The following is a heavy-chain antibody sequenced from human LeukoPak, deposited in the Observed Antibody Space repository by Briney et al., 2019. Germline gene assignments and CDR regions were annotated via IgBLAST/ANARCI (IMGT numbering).Heavy chain of an antibody. Sequence: TSSETLSLTCTVSGASMRTYSWSWIRQPPGMGLEWIGYIYSTGSTNYNSSLKSRVTISADTSRSQFSLNLNSVTAADTAVYYCARGDGYLPDWGQGTLVTVSS. V-gene: IGHV4-59*01. CDR2: IYSTGST. J-gene: IGHJ4*02. CDR1: GASMRTYS. CDR3: ARGDGYLPD. D-gene: IGHD2-21*02.